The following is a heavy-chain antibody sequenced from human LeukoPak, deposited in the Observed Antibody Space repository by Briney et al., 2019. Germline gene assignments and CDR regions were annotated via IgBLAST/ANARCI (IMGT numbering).Heavy chain of an antibody. CDR3: ASGLGYCSSTSCYGYNTGAFDI. D-gene: IGHD2-2*01. CDR2: NYSGGST. J-gene: IGHJ3*02. V-gene: IGHV3-53*01. Sequence: GGSLRLSCAASGFTVSSNYMSWVRQAPGKGLEWVSVNYSGGSTYYADSVKGRFTISRDNSKNTLYLQMNSLRAEDTAVYYCASGLGYCSSTSCYGYNTGAFDIWGQGTMVTVSS. CDR1: GFTVSSNY.